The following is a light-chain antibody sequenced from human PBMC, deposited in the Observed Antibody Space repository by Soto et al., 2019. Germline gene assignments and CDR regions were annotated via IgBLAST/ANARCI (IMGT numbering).Light chain of an antibody. Sequence: PGETATLSCRASQSVSSNLAWYQQKPGQAPRLLIYGTSTRATDIPARFSGSGSGTEFTLTISSLQSEDFAVYYCQQYNNFWTFGKGPRWKSN. CDR1: QSVSSN. V-gene: IGKV3-15*01. CDR3: QQYNNFWT. CDR2: GTS. J-gene: IGKJ1*01.